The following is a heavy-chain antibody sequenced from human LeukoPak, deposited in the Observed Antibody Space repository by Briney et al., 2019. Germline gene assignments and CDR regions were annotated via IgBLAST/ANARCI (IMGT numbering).Heavy chain of an antibody. D-gene: IGHD6-19*01. J-gene: IGHJ4*02. CDR3: AKDSYITVGEFDS. Sequence: PGGSLRLSCAASGFTFSSYAMSWVRQAPGKGLEWVAGISGSAVNTYYADSVKGRFTISRDNSKNILYLQVYRLRAEDTALYYCAKDSYITVGEFDSWGQGTLVTVSS. CDR2: ISGSAVNT. V-gene: IGHV3-23*01. CDR1: GFTFSSYA.